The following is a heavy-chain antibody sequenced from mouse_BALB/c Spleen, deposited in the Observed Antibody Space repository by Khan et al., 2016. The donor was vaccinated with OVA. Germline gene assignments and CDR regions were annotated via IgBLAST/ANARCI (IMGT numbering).Heavy chain of an antibody. CDR3: ARSTYKYAFAY. Sequence: EVQLQESGPSLVQPSQTLSLTCSVTGDSITSGFWSWVRQFPGNKLEYIGYMIYSGYTYYNPSLKGRFSITRHTSKNQYYLQLNSVTTEDTATYYCARSTYKYAFAYWGQGALVTVSA. CDR1: GDSITSGF. V-gene: IGHV3-8*02. J-gene: IGHJ3*01. CDR2: MIYSGYT. D-gene: IGHD1-3*01.